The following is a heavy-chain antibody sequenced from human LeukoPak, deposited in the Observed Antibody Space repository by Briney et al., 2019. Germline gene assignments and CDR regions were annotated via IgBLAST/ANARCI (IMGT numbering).Heavy chain of an antibody. J-gene: IGHJ6*02. CDR2: ISSSSTYI. CDR3: ARNTITGYYYGMDV. CDR1: GFTFSSYS. D-gene: IGHD3-10*01. V-gene: IGHV3-21*01. Sequence: PGGSLRLSCAASGFTFSSYSMNWVRQAPGKGLEWVSSISSSSTYIYYADSVKGRFTISRDNAENSLYLQMNSLRAEDTAVFYCARNTITGYYYGMDVWGQGTTVTVSS.